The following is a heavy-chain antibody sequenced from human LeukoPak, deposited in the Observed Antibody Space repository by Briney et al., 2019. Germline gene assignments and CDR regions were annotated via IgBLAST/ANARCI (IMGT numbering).Heavy chain of an antibody. Sequence: GSLRLSCAASGFTFSSYAMSWVRQAPGKGLEWVSAISGSGGSTYYADSVKGRFTISRDNSKNTLYLQMNSLRAEDTAVYYCAKDITIFGVVITGVDYWGQGTLVTVSS. CDR1: GFTFSSYA. CDR3: AKDITIFGVVITGVDY. V-gene: IGHV3-23*01. CDR2: ISGSGGST. J-gene: IGHJ4*02. D-gene: IGHD3-3*01.